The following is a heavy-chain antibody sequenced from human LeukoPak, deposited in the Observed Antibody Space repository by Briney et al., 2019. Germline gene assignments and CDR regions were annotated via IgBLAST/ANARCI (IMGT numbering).Heavy chain of an antibody. CDR2: INEDGSRT. Sequence: GGSLRLSCAGSGFTFSNYWVHWVRQAPGKGLVWVSRINEDGSRTDYADFVKGRFTISRDNAKNTLYLQMSSLRVEDTAVYYCARDSYYYDDRGSHYYGIDVWGHGTTVTVSS. CDR1: GFTFSNYW. CDR3: ARDSYYYDDRGSHYYGIDV. D-gene: IGHD3-22*01. V-gene: IGHV3-74*01. J-gene: IGHJ6*02.